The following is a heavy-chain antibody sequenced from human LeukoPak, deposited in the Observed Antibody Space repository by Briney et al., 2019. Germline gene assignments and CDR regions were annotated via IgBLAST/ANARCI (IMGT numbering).Heavy chain of an antibody. D-gene: IGHD5-18*01. CDR1: GFTFSSYG. CDR2: IWYDGSNK. CDR3: AKDRENSYAFDY. V-gene: IGHV3-33*03. Sequence: GGSLRLSCAASGFTFSSYGMHWVRQAPGKGLEWVAVIWYDGSNKYYADSVKGRFTISRDNRKNSLYLQMNSLRTEDTAFYYCAKDRENSYAFDYWGQGTLVTVSS. J-gene: IGHJ4*02.